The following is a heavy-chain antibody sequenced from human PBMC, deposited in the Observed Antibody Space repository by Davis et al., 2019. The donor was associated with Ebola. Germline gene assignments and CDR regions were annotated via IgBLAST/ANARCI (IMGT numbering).Heavy chain of an antibody. Sequence: PGGSLRLSCAASGFTFSSYSMNWVRQAPGKGLEWVSYISSSSSTIYYADSVKGRFTISRDNAKNSLYLQMNSLRDEDTAVYYCARGIPYCTGGVCYSLAGMDVWGQGTTVTVSS. V-gene: IGHV3-48*02. J-gene: IGHJ6*02. CDR2: ISSSSSTI. D-gene: IGHD2-8*02. CDR3: ARGIPYCTGGVCYSLAGMDV. CDR1: GFTFSSYS.